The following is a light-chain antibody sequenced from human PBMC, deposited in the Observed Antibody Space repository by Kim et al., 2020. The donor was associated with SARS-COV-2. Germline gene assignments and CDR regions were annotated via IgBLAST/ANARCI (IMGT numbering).Light chain of an antibody. V-gene: IGKV2-30*02. Sequence: DVVMTQSPLSLPVTLGQPASISCRSGQSLVHSDGNTYLNWFQQRPGQSPRRLIYKVSNRDSGVPDRFSGSGSGTNFTLKISRVEAEDFGVYYWMQGTHWPITFGQGTRLEIK. CDR3: MQGTHWPIT. CDR1: QSLVHSDGNTY. J-gene: IGKJ5*01. CDR2: KVS.